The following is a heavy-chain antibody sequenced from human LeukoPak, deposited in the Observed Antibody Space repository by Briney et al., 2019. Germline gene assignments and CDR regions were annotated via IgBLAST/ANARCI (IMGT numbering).Heavy chain of an antibody. V-gene: IGHV1-69*13. CDR1: GGTFSSYA. CDR2: IIPIFGTA. CDR3: ARDPGDYYYFDY. D-gene: IGHD4-17*01. J-gene: IGHJ4*02. Sequence: SVKVSCKASGGTFSSYAISWVRQAPGQGLEWMGGIIPIFGTANYAQKSQGRVTITADESTSTAYMELSSLRSEDTAVYYCARDPGDYYYFDYWGQGTLVTVSS.